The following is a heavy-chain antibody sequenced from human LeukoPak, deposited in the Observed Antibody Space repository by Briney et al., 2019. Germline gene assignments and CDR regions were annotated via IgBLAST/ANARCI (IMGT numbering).Heavy chain of an antibody. Sequence: ASVKVSCKASGDIFSCYYMHWVRQAPGQGLEWMGILNPNGDSTIYALKFQGRLTMTTDTSTSTAYLELSSLSFADTAMYYCARGSEYSYGYAFDYWGQGTLVTVSS. CDR1: GDIFSCYY. D-gene: IGHD5-18*01. J-gene: IGHJ4*02. CDR2: LNPNGDST. V-gene: IGHV1-46*01. CDR3: ARGSEYSYGYAFDY.